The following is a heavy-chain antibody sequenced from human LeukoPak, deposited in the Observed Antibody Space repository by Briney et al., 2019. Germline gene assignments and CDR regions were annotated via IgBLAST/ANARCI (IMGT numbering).Heavy chain of an antibody. J-gene: IGHJ4*02. CDR1: GYTFTSYY. Sequence: ASVKVSCKASGYTFTSYYMHWVRQAPGQGLEWMGIINPGGGGTSYAQKFQGRVTMTRDTSISTAYMELSRLRSDDTAVYYCARWGYYGSGSYYRSPNDYWGQGTLVTVSS. CDR3: ARWGYYGSGSYYRSPNDY. CDR2: INPGGGGT. V-gene: IGHV1-46*01. D-gene: IGHD3-10*01.